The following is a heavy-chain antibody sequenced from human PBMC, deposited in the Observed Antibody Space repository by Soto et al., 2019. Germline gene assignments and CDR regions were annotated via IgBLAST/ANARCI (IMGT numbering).Heavy chain of an antibody. J-gene: IGHJ3*02. Sequence: PGGSLRLSCAASGFTFSSYAMSWVRQAPGKGLEWVSAISGSGGSTYYADSVKGRFTISRDNSKNTLYLQMNSLRAEDTAVYYCAKVAIAAGGWSEAFDIWGQGTMVTVSS. D-gene: IGHD6-13*01. CDR1: GFTFSSYA. CDR2: ISGSGGST. CDR3: AKVAIAAGGWSEAFDI. V-gene: IGHV3-23*01.